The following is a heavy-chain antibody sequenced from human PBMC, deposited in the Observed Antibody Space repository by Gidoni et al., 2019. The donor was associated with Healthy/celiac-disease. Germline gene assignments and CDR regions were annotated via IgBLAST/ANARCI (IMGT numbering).Heavy chain of an antibody. Sequence: QVQLVESGGGLVKPGGSLRLSCAAAGFTFSDYYMSWIRQAPGKGLGWVSYISSSGSTIYYADSVKGRFTISRDNAKNSLYLQMNSLRAEDTAVYYCARVRLQRNDYYYYYYMDVWGKGTTVTVSS. CDR2: ISSSGSTI. V-gene: IGHV3-11*01. CDR1: GFTFSDYY. J-gene: IGHJ6*03. CDR3: ARVRLQRNDYYYYYYMDV. D-gene: IGHD4-4*01.